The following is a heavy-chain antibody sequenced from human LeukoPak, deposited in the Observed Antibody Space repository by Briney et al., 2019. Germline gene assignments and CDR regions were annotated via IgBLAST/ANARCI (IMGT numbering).Heavy chain of an antibody. J-gene: IGHJ4*02. CDR3: AREPPYGSGSPPLGN. V-gene: IGHV3-53*01. CDR2: IYSGGST. D-gene: IGHD3-10*01. Sequence: PGGSLRLSCAASGFTVSSSYMSWVRQAPGKGLEWVSVIYSGGSTNYADSVKGRFTISRDNSKHTLYLQMNSLRAEDTAVYYCAREPPYGSGSPPLGNWGQGTLVTVSS. CDR1: GFTVSSSY.